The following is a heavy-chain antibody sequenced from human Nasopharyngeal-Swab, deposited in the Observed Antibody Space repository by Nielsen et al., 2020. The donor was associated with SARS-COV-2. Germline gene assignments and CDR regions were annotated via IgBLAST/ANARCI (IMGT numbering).Heavy chain of an antibody. CDR2: IWYDGSNK. J-gene: IGHJ4*02. V-gene: IGHV3-30*19. Sequence: GESLKISCAASGFTLSSHGMHWVRQAPGKGLEWVAVIWYDGSNKYYADSVKGRFTISRDNSKNTLYLQMNSLRAEDTAVYYCAREDGDSSPFDYWGQGTLVTVSS. D-gene: IGHD4-17*01. CDR1: GFTLSSHG. CDR3: AREDGDSSPFDY.